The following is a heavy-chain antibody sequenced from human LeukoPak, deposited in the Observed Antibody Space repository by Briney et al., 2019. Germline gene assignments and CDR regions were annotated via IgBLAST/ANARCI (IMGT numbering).Heavy chain of an antibody. Sequence: SQTLSLTCTVSGGSISSGSYYWSWIRQPAGKGLEWIGRIYTGGSTNYNPSLKSRVTISVDTSKNQFSLKLSSVTAADTAVYYCARGRGYCSSTSCYSFSWFDPWGQGTLVTVSS. CDR3: ARGRGYCSSTSCYSFSWFDP. CDR1: GGSISSGSYY. J-gene: IGHJ5*02. CDR2: IYTGGST. V-gene: IGHV4-61*02. D-gene: IGHD2-2*01.